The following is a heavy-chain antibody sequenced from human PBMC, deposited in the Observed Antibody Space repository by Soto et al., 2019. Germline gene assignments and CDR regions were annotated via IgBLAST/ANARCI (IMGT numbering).Heavy chain of an antibody. J-gene: IGHJ6*02. CDR1: GGSISSSSYY. Sequence: SETLSLTCTVSGGSISSSSYYWGWIRQPPGKGLEWIGSIYYSGSTYYNPSLKSRVTISVDTSKNQFSLKLSSVTAADTAVYYCARVRYFDWFPLGMDVWGQGTTVTVS. CDR3: ARVRYFDWFPLGMDV. V-gene: IGHV4-39*01. D-gene: IGHD3-9*01. CDR2: IYYSGST.